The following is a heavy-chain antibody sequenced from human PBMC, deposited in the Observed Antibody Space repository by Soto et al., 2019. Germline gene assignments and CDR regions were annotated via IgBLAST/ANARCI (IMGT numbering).Heavy chain of an antibody. CDR3: TRGHVVAIAY. V-gene: IGHV4-30-2*01. D-gene: IGHD2-21*01. CDR2: IYHSGST. CDR1: GGSISSGGYS. Sequence: QLQLQESGSGLVKPSQTLSLTCADSGGSISSGGYSWSWIRQPPEKGLEWIGYIYHSGSTSYNPSLKSPVTISVDRSKNQFSLKLSSVTAADTAVSYCTRGHVVAIAYWGQATLVTVSS. J-gene: IGHJ4*02.